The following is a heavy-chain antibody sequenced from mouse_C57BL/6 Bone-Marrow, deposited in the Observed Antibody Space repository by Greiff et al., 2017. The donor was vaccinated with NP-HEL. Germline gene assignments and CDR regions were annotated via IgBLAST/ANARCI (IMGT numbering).Heavy chain of an antibody. V-gene: IGHV1-54*01. J-gene: IGHJ3*01. CDR1: GYAFTNYL. CDR3: ARSYYDYDSFAY. D-gene: IGHD2-4*01. Sequence: QVQLKQSGAELVRPGTSVKVSCKASGYAFTNYLIEWVKQRPGQGLEWIGVINPGSGGTNYNEKFKGKATLTADKSSSTAYMQLSSLTSEDSAVYFCARSYYDYDSFAYWGQGTLVTVSA. CDR2: INPGSGGT.